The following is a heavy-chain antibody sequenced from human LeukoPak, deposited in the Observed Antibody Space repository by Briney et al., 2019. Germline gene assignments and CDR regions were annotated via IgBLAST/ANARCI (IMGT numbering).Heavy chain of an antibody. D-gene: IGHD6-13*01. CDR1: GYTFTGYY. Sequence: ASVKVSCKASGYTFTGYYMHWVRQAPGQGLEWMGWINPNSGGTNYAQKFQGRVTMTRDTSISTVYMELSRLRSDDTAVYYCARCRIADYPYDGMDVWGQGTTVTVSS. V-gene: IGHV1-2*02. CDR3: ARCRIADYPYDGMDV. J-gene: IGHJ6*02. CDR2: INPNSGGT.